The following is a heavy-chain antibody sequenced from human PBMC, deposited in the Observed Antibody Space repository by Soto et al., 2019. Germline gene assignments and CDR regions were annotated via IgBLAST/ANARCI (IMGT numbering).Heavy chain of an antibody. J-gene: IGHJ6*03. Sequence: GGSLRLSCAASGFTFSSYSMNWVRQAPGKGLEWVSYISSSSSTIYYADSVKGRFTISRDNAKNSLYLQMNSLRAEDTAVYYCARDRSIAAVDPPDWGYMDVWGKGTTVPSP. CDR3: ARDRSIAAVDPPDWGYMDV. V-gene: IGHV3-48*01. CDR2: ISSSSSTI. CDR1: GFTFSSYS. D-gene: IGHD6-13*01.